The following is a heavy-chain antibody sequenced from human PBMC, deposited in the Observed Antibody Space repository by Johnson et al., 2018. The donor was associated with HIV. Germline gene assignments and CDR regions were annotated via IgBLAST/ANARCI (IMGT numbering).Heavy chain of an antibody. V-gene: IGHV3-30*04. CDR2: ISYDGSNK. D-gene: IGHD6-13*01. CDR3: ARSPRAAEGAFDI. J-gene: IGHJ3*02. CDR1: GFTSRRYA. Sequence: QEKLVESGGGVVQPGRSLRLPCAASGFTSRRYAMHWVRQPPGKGLEWVAVISYDGSNKYYADSVKGRFTISRDNSKNTLYLQMNSLRAEDTAVYYCARSPRAAEGAFDIWGQGTMVTVSS.